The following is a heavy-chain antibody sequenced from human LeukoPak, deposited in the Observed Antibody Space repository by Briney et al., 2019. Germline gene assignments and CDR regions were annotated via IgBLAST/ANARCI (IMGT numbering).Heavy chain of an antibody. CDR3: ARADSSGYYGSYYFDY. D-gene: IGHD3-22*01. CDR1: GFTVSSNY. J-gene: IGHJ4*02. Sequence: RGSLRLSCAASGFTVSSNYMSWVRQAPGKGLEWVSVIYSGGSTYYADSVRGRFTISRDNSKNTLYLQMNSLRAEDTAVYYCARADSSGYYGSYYFDYWGQGTLVTVSS. V-gene: IGHV3-66*02. CDR2: IYSGGST.